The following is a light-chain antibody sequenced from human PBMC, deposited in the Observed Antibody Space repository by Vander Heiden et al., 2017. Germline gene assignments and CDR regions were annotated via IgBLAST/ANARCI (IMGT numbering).Light chain of an antibody. CDR2: RVS. Sequence: VVLTQSPLSLPVTLGPPSSISCTASQSLLHSDGYTYLKWFQQGPGQSPRRLYYRVSNRDAGVPDRCSGSGSGTNFTLTSSRVEAEDIGVYCCMQGTHSYTFGQGTKVEI. V-gene: IGKV2-30*02. CDR1: QSLLHSDGYTY. J-gene: IGKJ2*01. CDR3: MQGTHSYT.